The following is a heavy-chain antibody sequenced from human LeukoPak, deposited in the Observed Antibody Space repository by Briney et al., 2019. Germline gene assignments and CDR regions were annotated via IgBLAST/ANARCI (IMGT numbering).Heavy chain of an antibody. CDR1: GGSFSAYY. J-gene: IGHJ4*02. Sequence: SETLSLTCAVYGGSFSAYYWSWIRQPPGKGLEWIGEISHSGSTNYNPSLKSRVTMSVDTSKKHFSLKLSSVTAADTAVYYCARRYPSVRGVNLRPQEVRKYYFDYWGQGNLVTVSS. CDR3: ARRYPSVRGVNLRPQEVRKYYFDY. CDR2: ISHSGST. D-gene: IGHD3-10*01. V-gene: IGHV4-34*01.